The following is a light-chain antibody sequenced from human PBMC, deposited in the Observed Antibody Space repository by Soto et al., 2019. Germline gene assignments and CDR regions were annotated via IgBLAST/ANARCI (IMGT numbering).Light chain of an antibody. Sequence: ESVLTQSPGTLSLSPGERATLSCRASQSVSSNYLAWYQQKPGQAPRLRIYGASTRATGIPDRFSGSGSGTDFTLTISRLEPEDSAVYYCQQYGSSTTWTFGQGTKVEI. V-gene: IGKV3-20*01. CDR3: QQYGSSTTWT. CDR1: QSVSSNY. J-gene: IGKJ1*01. CDR2: GAS.